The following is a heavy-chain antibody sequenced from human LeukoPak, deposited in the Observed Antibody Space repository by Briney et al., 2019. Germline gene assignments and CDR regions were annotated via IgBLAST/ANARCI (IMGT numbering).Heavy chain of an antibody. D-gene: IGHD3-10*01. V-gene: IGHV4-30-4*08. CDR3: ARRRVRGARDY. Sequence: SETLSLTCTVSGGSISSGDYYWSWIRQPPGKGLGWIGYIYYSGSTYYNPSLKSRVTISVDTSKNQFSLKLSSVTAADTAVYYCARRRVRGARDYWGQGTLVTVSS. CDR2: IYYSGST. J-gene: IGHJ4*02. CDR1: GGSISSGDYY.